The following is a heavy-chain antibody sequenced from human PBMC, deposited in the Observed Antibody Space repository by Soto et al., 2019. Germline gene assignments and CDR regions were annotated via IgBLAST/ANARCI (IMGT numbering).Heavy chain of an antibody. Sequence: QVQLVQSGAEVKKPGSSVKVSCKASGGTFSSYAISWVRQAPGQGLEWMGGIIPIFGTANYAQKFQGRVMINADESTSKAYMELSSLRSEDTAVYYCARESRYCSGGSCYFLPGIDYWGQGTLVTVSS. V-gene: IGHV1-69*12. CDR3: ARESRYCSGGSCYFLPGIDY. CDR2: IIPIFGTA. D-gene: IGHD2-15*01. CDR1: GGTFSSYA. J-gene: IGHJ4*02.